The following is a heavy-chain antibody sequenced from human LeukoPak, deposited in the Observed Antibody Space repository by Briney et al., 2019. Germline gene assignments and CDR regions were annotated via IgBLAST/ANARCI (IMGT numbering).Heavy chain of an antibody. CDR1: GGSISSSSYY. CDR3: ARHGVGYCSSTSCYRFWFDP. V-gene: IGHV4-39*01. D-gene: IGHD2-2*01. J-gene: IGHJ5*02. CDR2: IYYSGST. Sequence: SETLSLTCTVSGGSISSSSYYWGWIRQPPGKGLEWIGSIYYSGSTYYNPSLKSRVTISVDTSKNQFSLKLSSVTAADTAVYYCARHGVGYCSSTSCYRFWFDPWGQGTLVTVSS.